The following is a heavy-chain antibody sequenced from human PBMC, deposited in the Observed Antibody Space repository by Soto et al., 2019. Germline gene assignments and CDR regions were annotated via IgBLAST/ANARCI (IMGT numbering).Heavy chain of an antibody. V-gene: IGHV1-69*06. CDR3: AREHSNTHGAFDY. CDR1: GGTFSSYA. D-gene: IGHD1-26*01. CDR2: IIPIFGTA. Sequence: SVKVSFKASGGTFSSYAISWVRQAPGQGLEWMGGIIPIFGTANYAQKFQGRVTITADKSTSTAYMELSSLRSEDTAVYYCAREHSNTHGAFDYWGQGTLVTVSS. J-gene: IGHJ4*02.